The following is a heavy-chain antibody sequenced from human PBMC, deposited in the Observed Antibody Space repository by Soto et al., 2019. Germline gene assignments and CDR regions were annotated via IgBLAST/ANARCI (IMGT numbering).Heavy chain of an antibody. CDR1: GFTFSGFD. V-gene: IGHV3-13*01. CDR2: IGTAGDT. J-gene: IGHJ4*02. CDR3: AKSQEIGTHFFDS. D-gene: IGHD6-13*01. Sequence: VGSLRLSCEASGFTFSGFDMHWVRQPTGKGLEWVSSIGTAGDTYYAVSVKGRFTISRDNAKNSLSLQMNRLRAGDMAVYFCAKSQEIGTHFFDSWGQGTQVTVSS.